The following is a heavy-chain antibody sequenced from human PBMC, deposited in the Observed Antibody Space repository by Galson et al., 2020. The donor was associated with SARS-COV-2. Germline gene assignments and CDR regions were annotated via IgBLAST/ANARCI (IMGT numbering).Heavy chain of an antibody. Sequence: GESLKISCAASGFTFSSYTMNWVRQVPGKGLEWASSITSSSTYINYADSVKGRFTISRDNAKNSLFLQMDSLRAGDTAVYFCARTGTPHYYYSYYMDVWGKGTTVSVSS. V-gene: IGHV3-21*01. CDR3: ARTGTPHYYYSYYMDV. CDR2: ITSSSTYI. D-gene: IGHD6-13*01. J-gene: IGHJ6*03. CDR1: GFTFSSYT.